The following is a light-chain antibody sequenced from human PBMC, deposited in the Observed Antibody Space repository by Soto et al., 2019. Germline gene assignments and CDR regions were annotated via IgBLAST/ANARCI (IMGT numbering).Light chain of an antibody. CDR2: KAS. V-gene: IGKV1-5*03. Sequence: DIQMTQSPSTLSGSVGDRVTITCRASQTISSWLAWYQQKPGKAPKLLIYKASTLKSGVPSRFSGSGSGTEFTLTISSLQPYDFATYYCQHNNSYSEAFGQGTKVEIK. J-gene: IGKJ1*01. CDR1: QTISSW. CDR3: QHNNSYSEA.